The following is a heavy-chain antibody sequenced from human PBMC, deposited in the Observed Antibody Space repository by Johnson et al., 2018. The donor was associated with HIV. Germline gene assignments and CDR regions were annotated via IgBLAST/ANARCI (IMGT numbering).Heavy chain of an antibody. J-gene: IGHJ3*02. D-gene: IGHD7-27*01. CDR2: FSRSGGTT. CDR3: ARDPTTQNPRLTGDFGAFDI. CDR1: GFTLDEYD. V-gene: IGHV3-20*04. Sequence: EVQVLESGGGVVRPGGSLRLSCAASGFTLDEYDMSWVRQVPGKGLEWVSSFSRSGGTTAYAASVRGRFTISRDNAKNSLYLQMNSLRDEDTALYYCARDPTTQNPRLTGDFGAFDIWGQGTMVTVSS.